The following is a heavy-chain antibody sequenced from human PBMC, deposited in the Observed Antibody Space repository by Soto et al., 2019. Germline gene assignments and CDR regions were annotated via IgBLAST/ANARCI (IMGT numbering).Heavy chain of an antibody. CDR3: ARHETLASASDY. Sequence: QLQLQESGPGLVKPSETLSLTCIVSGGSISSSRSYYWGWIRQPPGKGLEWVGSLYYRGSTYYNPSLESRVTISVDTAKNHLSLKLTSVTAADTAVYYCARHETLASASDYWGQGTLVIVSS. CDR2: LYYRGST. V-gene: IGHV4-39*01. J-gene: IGHJ4*02. CDR1: GGSISSSRSYY.